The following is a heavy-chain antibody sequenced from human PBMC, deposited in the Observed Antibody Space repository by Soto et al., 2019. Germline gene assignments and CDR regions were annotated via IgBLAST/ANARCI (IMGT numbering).Heavy chain of an antibody. Sequence: EVQLVETGGGLIQPGGSLRLSCAVSGFTVSANYMSWVRQAPGKGLEWVSALYSGGSTYYADSVKGRFTISRDNSKKTLHLQMNSLRAEDTALYYCARHRDAFSSTFDYWGQGTLVTVSS. CDR3: ARHRDAFSSTFDY. D-gene: IGHD3-3*02. J-gene: IGHJ4*02. CDR1: GFTVSANY. CDR2: LYSGGST. V-gene: IGHV3-53*02.